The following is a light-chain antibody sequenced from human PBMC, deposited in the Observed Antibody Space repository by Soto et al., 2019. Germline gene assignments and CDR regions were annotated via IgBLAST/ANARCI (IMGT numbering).Light chain of an antibody. V-gene: IGKV3-20*01. CDR2: GAS. CDR3: QQYHNSLWT. Sequence: EIVLTQSPGTLSLSPGERGTLSCRASQSVSSSYLAWYQQKPGQAPRLLIYGASIRATGIPDRFSGSGSGTDFTLTISRLEPEDFAVYYCQQYHNSLWTSGQGTKVDIK. CDR1: QSVSSSY. J-gene: IGKJ1*01.